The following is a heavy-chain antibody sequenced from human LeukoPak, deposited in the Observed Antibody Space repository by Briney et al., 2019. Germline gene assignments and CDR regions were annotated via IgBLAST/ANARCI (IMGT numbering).Heavy chain of an antibody. CDR3: ARGPYRSGGTCYSQYFDY. Sequence: GASVKVSCKASGYTFTSYGISWVRQAPGQGLEWMGWISAYNGNTNYAQKFQGRVTMTTDTSTSTAYMELRSLRSDDTAVYYCARGPYRSGGTCYSQYFDYWGQGTLVTVSS. CDR2: ISAYNGNT. D-gene: IGHD2-15*01. J-gene: IGHJ4*02. V-gene: IGHV1-18*01. CDR1: GYTFTSYG.